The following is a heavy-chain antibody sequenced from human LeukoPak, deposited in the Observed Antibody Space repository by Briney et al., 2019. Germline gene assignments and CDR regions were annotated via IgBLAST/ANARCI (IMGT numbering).Heavy chain of an antibody. CDR3: ARYLGGAAGTGPWFDP. Sequence: GASVKVSCKASGYTFTGSYIHWVRQAPGQGLEWMGWISPNSGGTNCAQKFQGRVTMTRDTSISTAYMELSRLRPDDTAVYYCARYLGGAAGTGPWFDPWGQGTLVTVSS. V-gene: IGHV1-2*02. J-gene: IGHJ5*02. D-gene: IGHD6-13*01. CDR1: GYTFTGSY. CDR2: ISPNSGGT.